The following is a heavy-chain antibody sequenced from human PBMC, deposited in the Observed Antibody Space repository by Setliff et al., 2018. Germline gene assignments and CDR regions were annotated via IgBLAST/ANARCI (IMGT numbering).Heavy chain of an antibody. CDR2: FRPSGKT. D-gene: IGHD4-17*01. CDR1: GSAISSGHY. Sequence: SQTLSLTCAVSGSAISSGHYWGWIRQPPGKGLEWIGSFRPSGKTYYNPSLNSRVTISADTSKKQFSLKVTSVTAADTAVYYCVRDAGDGYGVDAYAGGGFDFWGQGTMVTVSS. CDR3: VRDAGDGYGVDAYAGGGFDF. V-gene: IGHV4-38-2*02. J-gene: IGHJ3*01.